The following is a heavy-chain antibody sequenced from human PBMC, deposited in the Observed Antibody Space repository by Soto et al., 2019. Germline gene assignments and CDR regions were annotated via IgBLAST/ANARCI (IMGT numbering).Heavy chain of an antibody. CDR2: ISGSGYST. CDR3: AKCRRSGDSLYYYAMDV. Sequence: GGSLRLSCAASGFSFSSYAMSWVRQAPGKGLEWVSGISGSGYSTYYADSVKGRFTISRDNSKNTLDLQMNSLRAEDTALYYCAKCRRSGDSLYYYAMDVWGQGTTVTAP. J-gene: IGHJ6*02. CDR1: GFSFSSYA. D-gene: IGHD3-10*01. V-gene: IGHV3-23*01.